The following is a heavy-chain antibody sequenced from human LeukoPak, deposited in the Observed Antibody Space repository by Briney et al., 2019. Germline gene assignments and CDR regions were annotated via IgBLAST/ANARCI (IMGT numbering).Heavy chain of an antibody. D-gene: IGHD3-16*01. V-gene: IGHV1-2*04. CDR3: ARWVLGGEFDY. Sequence: ASVKVSCKASGYTFTGYYMHWVRQAPGQGLEWVGWINPNSGGTNYAQKVQGWVTMTRDTSISTAYMELSRLRSDDTAVYYCARWVLGGEFDYWGQGTLVTVSS. CDR1: GYTFTGYY. CDR2: INPNSGGT. J-gene: IGHJ4*02.